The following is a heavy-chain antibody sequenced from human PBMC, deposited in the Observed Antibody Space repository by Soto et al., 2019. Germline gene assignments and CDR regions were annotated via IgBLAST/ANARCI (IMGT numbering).Heavy chain of an antibody. V-gene: IGHV4-31*03. Sequence: SETLSLTCTVSGGSISSGGYYWSWIRQHPGKGLEWIGYIYYSGSTYYNPSLKSRVPISVDTSKNQFSLKLSSVTAADTAVYYCARDRLTQQLVHYFDYWGQGTLVTVSS. CDR2: IYYSGST. CDR1: GGSISSGGYY. J-gene: IGHJ4*02. D-gene: IGHD6-13*01. CDR3: ARDRLTQQLVHYFDY.